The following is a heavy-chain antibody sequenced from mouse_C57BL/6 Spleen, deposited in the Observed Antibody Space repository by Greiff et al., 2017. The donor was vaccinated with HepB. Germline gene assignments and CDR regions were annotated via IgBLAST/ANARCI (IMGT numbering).Heavy chain of an antibody. CDR3: AKNYGSSLGNAMDY. D-gene: IGHD1-1*01. CDR2: IWRGGST. J-gene: IGHJ4*01. V-gene: IGHV2-5*01. CDR1: GFSLTSYG. Sequence: VKLMESGPGLVQRSKSLSITCTVSGFSLTSYGVHWVRQSPGKGLEWLGVIWRGGSTDYNAAFMSRLSITKDNSKSQVFFKMNSLQADDTAIYYCAKNYGSSLGNAMDYWGQGTSVTVSS.